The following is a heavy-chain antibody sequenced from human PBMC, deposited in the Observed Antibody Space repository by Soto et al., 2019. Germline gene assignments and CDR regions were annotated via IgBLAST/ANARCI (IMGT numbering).Heavy chain of an antibody. CDR1: GYIFTAYS. D-gene: IGHD6-13*01. V-gene: IGHV1-46*01. Sequence: ASVKVSCKASGYIFTAYSIHWVRQAPGQGLELLGIINSGSGFTTYAQKFQGRVTMTRDTSTSTVYMDLSSLRSEDTAVYYCVRDSGAKLSSSWGQGTLVTVSS. CDR2: INSGSGFT. J-gene: IGHJ4*02. CDR3: VRDSGAKLSSS.